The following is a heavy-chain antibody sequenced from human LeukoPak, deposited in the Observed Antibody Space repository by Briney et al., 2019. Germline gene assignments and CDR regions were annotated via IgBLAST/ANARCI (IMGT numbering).Heavy chain of an antibody. Sequence: PGGSLRFSCATSGFTFSSYWMSWLRQAPGKGRKWVAYMNQDGSEKNYADSGKGRFTVSRDNAKNSLFLEMNSLRVEDTFMYYCTRDHRGRPWEWFDPWGQGTLVTVSS. D-gene: IGHD1-26*01. J-gene: IGHJ5*02. CDR2: MNQDGSEK. CDR1: GFTFSSYW. V-gene: IGHV3-7*01. CDR3: TRDHRGRPWEWFDP.